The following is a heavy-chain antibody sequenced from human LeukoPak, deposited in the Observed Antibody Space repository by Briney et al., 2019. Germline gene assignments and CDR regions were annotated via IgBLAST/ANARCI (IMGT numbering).Heavy chain of an antibody. J-gene: IGHJ6*02. D-gene: IGHD3-22*01. CDR2: ISWDGGST. CDR3: AKDRSGYNYYYYGMDV. CDR1: GFTFDDYA. V-gene: IGHV3-43D*03. Sequence: PGGSLRLSCAASGFTFDDYAMHWVRQAPGKGLEWVSLISWDGGSTYYADSVKGRFTISRDNSKNSLYLQMNSLRAEDTALYYCAKDRSGYNYYYYGMDVWGQGTTVTVSS.